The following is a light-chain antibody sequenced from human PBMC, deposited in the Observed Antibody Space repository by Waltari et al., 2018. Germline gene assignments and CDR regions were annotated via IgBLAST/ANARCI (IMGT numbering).Light chain of an antibody. CDR1: QSISNW. CDR2: KAS. Sequence: DIQMTQSPSTLSASVGDRVTVTCRASQSISNWLAWYQQKPGKAPKLLIYKASSLESGVPSRFSGSGSGTEFTLTISSLQPDDFATYYCQQYNSYPYTFGQGTKLEIK. J-gene: IGKJ2*01. V-gene: IGKV1-5*03. CDR3: QQYNSYPYT.